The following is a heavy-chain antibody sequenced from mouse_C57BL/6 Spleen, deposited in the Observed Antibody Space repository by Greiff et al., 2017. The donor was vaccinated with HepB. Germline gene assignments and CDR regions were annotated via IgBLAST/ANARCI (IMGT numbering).Heavy chain of an antibody. CDR1: GFTFSDYG. V-gene: IGHV5-17*01. J-gene: IGHJ4*01. Sequence: EVKLVESGGGLVKPGGSLKLSCAASGFTFSDYGMHWVRQAPEKGLEWVAYISSGSSTTYYADTVKGRFTISRDNAKNTLFLQMTSLRSEDTAMYYCARPTTVVAMGDWGKGTTVTVSS. CDR2: ISSGSSTT. CDR3: ARPTTVVAMGD. D-gene: IGHD1-1*01.